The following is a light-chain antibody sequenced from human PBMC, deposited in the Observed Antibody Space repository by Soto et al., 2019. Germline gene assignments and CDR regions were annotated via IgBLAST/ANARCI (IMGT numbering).Light chain of an antibody. CDR3: QQSYNTPLT. V-gene: IGKV1-39*01. CDR2: AAS. CDR1: QSISSY. J-gene: IGKJ4*01. Sequence: DIQMTQSPSSLSASVGDRVTITCRASQSISSYLNWYQQKPGKAPKLLIYAASSLQSGVPSRFSGSGSGTDFTLTISSLQAEDSATYYCQQSYNTPLTFGGGTKVEIK.